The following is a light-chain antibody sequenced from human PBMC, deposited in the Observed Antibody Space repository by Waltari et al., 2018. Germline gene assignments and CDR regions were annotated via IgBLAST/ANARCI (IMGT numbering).Light chain of an antibody. J-gene: IGLJ2*01. Sequence: QSEMSQPPSVSGTPGQTVTISCSGRSPNVGRNVVTWSQQLPGTAPKLLIYRNDQRPSGVPYRFSGSKSGTSASLAISGLQSEDEADYYCAAWDDSLNGRWVFGAGTKLTVL. CDR1: SPNVGRNV. CDR2: RND. V-gene: IGLV1-44*01. CDR3: AAWDDSLNGRWV.